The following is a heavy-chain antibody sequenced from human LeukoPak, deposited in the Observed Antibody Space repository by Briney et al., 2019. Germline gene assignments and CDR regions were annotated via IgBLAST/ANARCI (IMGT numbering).Heavy chain of an antibody. CDR3: ARITIFGVIILYFDC. D-gene: IGHD3-3*01. V-gene: IGHV4-59*12. Sequence: SETLSLTCTVYGGSISSYYWSWIRQSPGKGLEFVGSVFYSGSTDYNPSLKRRVTISADTSKNQFSLNLTSVTAADTAVYYCARITIFGVIILYFDCWGQGALVTVSS. J-gene: IGHJ4*02. CDR1: GGSISSYY. CDR2: VFYSGST.